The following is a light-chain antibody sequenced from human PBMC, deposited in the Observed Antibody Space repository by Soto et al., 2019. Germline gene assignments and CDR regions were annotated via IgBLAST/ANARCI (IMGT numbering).Light chain of an antibody. V-gene: IGLV2-14*01. CDR2: EVS. Sequence: QSVLTQPASVSGSPGQSITISCTGTSSDVGAYNYVSWYQQHPGKAPKLMIYEVSYRPSGVSNRFSGSKSGNTASLTISGLQAEDEADYYCSSCTTSNTLVFGTGTKSPS. CDR3: SSCTTSNTLV. CDR1: SSDVGAYNY. J-gene: IGLJ1*01.